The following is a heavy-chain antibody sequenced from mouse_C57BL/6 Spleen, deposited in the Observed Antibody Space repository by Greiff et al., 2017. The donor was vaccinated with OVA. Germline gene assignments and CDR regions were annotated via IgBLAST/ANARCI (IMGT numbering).Heavy chain of an antibody. Sequence: EVQLQESGPELVKPGASVKIPCKASGYTFTDYNMDWVKQSHGKSLEWIGDINPNNGGTIYNQKFKGKATLTVDKSSSTAYMELRSLTSEDTAVYYCAREGTGTYAMDYWGQGTSVTVSS. D-gene: IGHD3-3*01. V-gene: IGHV1-18*01. CDR3: AREGTGTYAMDY. J-gene: IGHJ4*01. CDR2: INPNNGGT. CDR1: GYTFTDYN.